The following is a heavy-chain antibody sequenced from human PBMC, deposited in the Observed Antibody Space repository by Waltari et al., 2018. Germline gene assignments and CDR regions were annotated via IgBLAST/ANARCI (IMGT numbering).Heavy chain of an antibody. Sequence: QVQLVQSGAEVKKPGSSVKVSCKASGGTFSSYAISWVRQAPGQGLEWRGEHIPILDIANYARKFQGRVTITADESTSTAYMKLRRLRSEDTAVYYCARNYCDYRTPFDYWGQGTLVTVSS. CDR3: ARNYCDYRTPFDY. CDR1: GGTFSSYA. CDR2: HIPILDIA. J-gene: IGHJ4*02. D-gene: IGHD4-17*01. V-gene: IGHV1-69*04.